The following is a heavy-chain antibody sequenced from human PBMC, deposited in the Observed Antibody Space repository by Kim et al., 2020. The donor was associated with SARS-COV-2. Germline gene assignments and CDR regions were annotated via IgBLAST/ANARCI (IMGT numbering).Heavy chain of an antibody. CDR3: ALKGSFGSGY. J-gene: IGHJ4*02. Sequence: GGSLRLSCTVSGVAFSNYAMTRVRQVPEKGLEWVSAVSGSGDKTYYADSVKGRFTISRDNSKSPLYLQMNSLRAEDTAIYYCALKGSFGSGYGGQGTLVTVSS. CDR2: VSGSGDKT. CDR1: GVAFSNYA. V-gene: IGHV3-23*01. D-gene: IGHD3-3*01.